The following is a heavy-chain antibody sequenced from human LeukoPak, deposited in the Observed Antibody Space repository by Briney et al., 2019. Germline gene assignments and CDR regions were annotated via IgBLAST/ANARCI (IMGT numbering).Heavy chain of an antibody. V-gene: IGHV1-69*13. Sequence: SVKVSCKASGRTFSSYAISWVRQAPGQGLEWMGGIIPIFGTANYAQKFQGRVTITADESTSTAYMELSSLRSEDTAVYYCARDGPGRTVTTDYWGQGTLVTVSS. CDR3: ARDGPGRTVTTDY. CDR2: IIPIFGTA. D-gene: IGHD4-11*01. J-gene: IGHJ4*02. CDR1: GRTFSSYA.